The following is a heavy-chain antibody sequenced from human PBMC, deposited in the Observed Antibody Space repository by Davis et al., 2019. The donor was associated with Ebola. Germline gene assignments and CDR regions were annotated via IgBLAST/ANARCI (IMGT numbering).Heavy chain of an antibody. CDR3: AADEYYYDSSGYYGVLPRDP. D-gene: IGHD3-22*01. J-gene: IGHJ5*02. CDR1: GISFSNYG. V-gene: IGHV3-30*03. Sequence: GESLKISCAASGISFSNYGMFWVRQAPGKVMEWVAVISPDGSDKNYADSGRGRFTITRDNSKNTLDLQMNSLRPEDTAVYYCAADEYYYDSSGYYGVLPRDPWGQGTLVTVSS. CDR2: ISPDGSDK.